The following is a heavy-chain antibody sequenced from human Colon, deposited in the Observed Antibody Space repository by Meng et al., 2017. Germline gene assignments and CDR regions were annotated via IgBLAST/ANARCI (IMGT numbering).Heavy chain of an antibody. Sequence: QAHLQGPGPGLGKPPETPSRTCAASGGSSSRSDWWSWGRQPPGKGLEWIGETSHSGSTNYSPSLKSRVTISLDKSKNQLSLKLNSVTAADTAVYYCASSDYYRSDYWGQGTLVTVSS. CDR1: GGSSSRSDW. J-gene: IGHJ4*02. CDR2: TSHSGST. CDR3: ASSDYYRSDY. V-gene: IGHV4-4*03. D-gene: IGHD3-22*01.